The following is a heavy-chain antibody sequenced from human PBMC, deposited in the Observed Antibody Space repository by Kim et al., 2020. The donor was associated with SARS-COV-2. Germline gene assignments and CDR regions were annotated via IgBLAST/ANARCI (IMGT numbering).Heavy chain of an antibody. CDR2: IYYSGST. V-gene: IGHV4-59*08. J-gene: IGHJ6*02. CDR1: GGSISSYY. Sequence: SETRSLTCTVSGGSISSYYWSWIRQPPGKGLEWIGYIYYSGSTNYNPSLKSRVTISVDTSKNQFSLKLSSVTAADTAVYYCARYGMDVWGQGTTVTVSS. CDR3: ARYGMDV.